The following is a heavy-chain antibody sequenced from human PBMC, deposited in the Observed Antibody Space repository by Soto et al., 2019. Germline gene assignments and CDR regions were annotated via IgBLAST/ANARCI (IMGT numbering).Heavy chain of an antibody. CDR2: IYYSGST. CDR3: ARLGLSGLMSRYYYYYMDV. Sequence: PSETLSLTCTVSGGSISSYYWSWIRQPPGKGLEWIGYIYYSGSTNYNPSLKSRVTISVDTSKNQFSLKLSSVTAADTAVYYCARLGLSGLMSRYYYYYMDVWGKGTTVTV. J-gene: IGHJ6*03. CDR1: GGSISSYY. V-gene: IGHV4-59*08.